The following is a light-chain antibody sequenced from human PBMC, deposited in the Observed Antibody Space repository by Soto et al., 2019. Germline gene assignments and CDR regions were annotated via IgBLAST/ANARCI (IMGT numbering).Light chain of an antibody. CDR1: QDIRQY. CDR2: DAS. CDR3: QFYVFIFAGFT. V-gene: IGKV1-33*01. Sequence: DIQMTQSPSSLSASIGDRVTITCQASQDIRQYLNWYQQKPGKAPKLLIYDASRLETGVPSSFIGSGFGTDFTFTVSSLKPEYIATYYCQFYVFIFAGFTFGPGTKVYLK. J-gene: IGKJ3*01.